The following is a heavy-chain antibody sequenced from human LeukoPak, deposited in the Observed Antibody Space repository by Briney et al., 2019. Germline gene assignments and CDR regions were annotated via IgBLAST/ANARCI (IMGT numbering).Heavy chain of an antibody. CDR3: ARLPPCSRTRCYTFDY. CDR1: GGSISSSSYF. CDR2: IYSSGIT. V-gene: IGHV4-39*01. D-gene: IGHD2-2*02. J-gene: IGHJ4*02. Sequence: SETLSLTCTVSGGSISSSSYFWGWIRQPPGKGLEWIGSIYSSGITYYNPSLKSRVTISVDTSKNQFSLKLSSVTAADTAVYYCARLPPCSRTRCYTFDYWGQGTLVTVSS.